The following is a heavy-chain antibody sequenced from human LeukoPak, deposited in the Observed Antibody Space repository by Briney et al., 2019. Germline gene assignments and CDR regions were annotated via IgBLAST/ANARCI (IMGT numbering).Heavy chain of an antibody. V-gene: IGHV6-1*01. CDR2: TYYRSKWYY. D-gene: IGHD6-13*01. CDR1: GDSVSSNSAV. J-gene: IGHJ4*02. Sequence: QTLSLTCAISGDSVSSNSAVWNWIRQSPSRGFEWLGRTYYRSKWYYDYAISVKSRININPDTSKNQFSLQLNSVTPEDTAVYYCGREAAAGWVEDWGQGTLVTVSP. CDR3: GREAAAGWVED.